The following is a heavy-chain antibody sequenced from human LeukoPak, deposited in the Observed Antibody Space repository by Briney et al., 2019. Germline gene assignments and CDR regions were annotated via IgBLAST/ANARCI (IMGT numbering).Heavy chain of an antibody. CDR3: TRVFGGYDVSDY. J-gene: IGHJ4*02. CDR2: IKKDGSQK. Sequence: GGSLRLSCAASGFSFYRYWLSWVRQAPGKELEGVANIKKDGSQKYYVDSVEGRFTISRDNAKNSLYLQMDSLRVDDTAVYYCTRVFGGYDVSDYWGQGTLVTVFS. V-gene: IGHV3-7*03. CDR1: GFSFYRYW. D-gene: IGHD3-3*01.